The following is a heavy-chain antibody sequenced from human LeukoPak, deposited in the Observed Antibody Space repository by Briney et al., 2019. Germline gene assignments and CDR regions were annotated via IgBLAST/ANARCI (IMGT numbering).Heavy chain of an antibody. Sequence: SETLFLTCTVSGYSISSGYYWGWIRQPPGKGLEWIGSIYHSGRTYYNPSLKSRVTISVDTSKNQFSLKLSSVTAADTAVYYCARGGTAMVKRYMDVWGKGTTVTVSS. J-gene: IGHJ6*03. CDR2: IYHSGRT. CDR3: ARGGTAMVKRYMDV. V-gene: IGHV4-38-2*02. D-gene: IGHD5-18*01. CDR1: GYSISSGYY.